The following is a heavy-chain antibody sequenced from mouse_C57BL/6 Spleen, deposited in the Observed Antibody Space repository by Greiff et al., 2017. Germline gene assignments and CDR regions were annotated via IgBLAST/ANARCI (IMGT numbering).Heavy chain of an antibody. CDR3: ARSGGGAMDD. V-gene: IGHV1-69*01. J-gene: IGHJ4*01. D-gene: IGHD1-1*02. CDR2: IDPSDSYT. Sequence: VQLQQPGAELVMPGASVKLSCKASGYTFTSYWMHWVKQRPGQGLEWIGEIDPSDSYTNYNQKFKGKSTLTVDKSSSTAYMQLSSLTSEDSAVYYCARSGGGAMDDWGQGTSVTVSS. CDR1: GYTFTSYW.